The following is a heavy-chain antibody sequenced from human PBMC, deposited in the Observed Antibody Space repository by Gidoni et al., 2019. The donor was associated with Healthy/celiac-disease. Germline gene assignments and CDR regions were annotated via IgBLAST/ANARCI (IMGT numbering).Heavy chain of an antibody. D-gene: IGHD3-10*01. V-gene: IGHV3-7*04. J-gene: IGHJ4*02. Sequence: EVQLVESGGGLVQPGGSLRLSCAASGFIFSSYWMSWVRQAPGKGLEWVANIKQDGSEKYYVDSVKGRFTISRDNAKNSLYLQMNSLRAEDTAVYYCARAGDHGGYYFDYWGQGTLVTVSS. CDR3: ARAGDHGGYYFDY. CDR1: GFIFSSYW. CDR2: IKQDGSEK.